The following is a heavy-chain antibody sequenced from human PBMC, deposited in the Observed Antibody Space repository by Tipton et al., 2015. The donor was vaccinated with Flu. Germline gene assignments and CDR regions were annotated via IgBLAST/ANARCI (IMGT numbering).Heavy chain of an antibody. V-gene: IGHV4-38-2*02. CDR1: GEALDSRYY. J-gene: IGHJ4*02. D-gene: IGHD3-10*01. CDR3: ARGLYGSGTYQRRYFDS. Sequence: GEALDSRYYWGWIRQPPGQGLEWIGNIHRSGTTYRNPSLKSRVTISVDTSKNQFSLKLSSVTAADTAVYYCARGLYGSGTYQRRYFDSWGQGTLVTVSS. CDR2: IHRSGTT.